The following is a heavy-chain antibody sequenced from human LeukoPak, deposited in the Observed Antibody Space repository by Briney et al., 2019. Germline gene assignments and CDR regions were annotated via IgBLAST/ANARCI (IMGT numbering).Heavy chain of an antibody. CDR2: ISSSSSYI. V-gene: IGHV3-21*01. CDR1: GFTFSSYS. D-gene: IGHD3-10*01. Sequence: GGSLRLSCAASGFTFSSYSMNWVRQAPGKGLEWVSSISSSSSYIYYADSVKGRFTISRDNAKNSLYLQMNSLRAEDTAVYYCARDKGSRITMVRGLLGYWGQGTLVTVSS. J-gene: IGHJ4*02. CDR3: ARDKGSRITMVRGLLGY.